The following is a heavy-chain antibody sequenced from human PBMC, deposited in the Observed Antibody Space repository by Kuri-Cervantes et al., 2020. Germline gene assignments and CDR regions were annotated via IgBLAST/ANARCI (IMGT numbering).Heavy chain of an antibody. CDR1: GGSIFSSDFY. V-gene: IGHV4-39*01. CDR3: ARQTTSGYYSVGDGAFDI. D-gene: IGHD3-22*01. J-gene: IGHJ3*02. CDR2: IFYSGTT. Sequence: GSLRLSCIVSGGSIFSSDFYWAWIRQSPGKGLEWIGNIFYSGTTYYNASLKGRVIMSVDTSKNHFSLELSSVTASDTALYYCARQTTSGYYSVGDGAFDIWGQGTMVTVSS.